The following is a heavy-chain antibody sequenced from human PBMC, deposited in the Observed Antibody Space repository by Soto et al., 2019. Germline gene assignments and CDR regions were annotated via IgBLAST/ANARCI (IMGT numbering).Heavy chain of an antibody. CDR2: TYYRSKWYN. CDR3: ARQDRVVAEGRWFDP. Sequence: PSQTLSLTCAISGDSVSSNSAAWNWIRQSPSRGLEWLGRTYYRSKWYNDYAVSLRSRVNIIPDTSKNQFSLNLSSVTAADTAVYYCARQDRVVAEGRWFDPWGQGTLVTVSS. J-gene: IGHJ5*02. CDR1: GDSVSSNSAA. V-gene: IGHV6-1*01. D-gene: IGHD2-15*01.